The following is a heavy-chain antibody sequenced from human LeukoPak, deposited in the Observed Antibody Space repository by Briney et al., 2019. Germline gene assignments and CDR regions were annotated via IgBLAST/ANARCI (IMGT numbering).Heavy chain of an antibody. V-gene: IGHV1-69*05. CDR3: ARGVDFWSGYVNYFDY. CDR2: IIAIFGTA. CDR1: GGTFSSYA. J-gene: IGHJ4*02. D-gene: IGHD3-3*01. Sequence: ASVKVSCKASGGTFSSYAISWVRQAPGQGLEWMGGIIAIFGTANYAQKFQGRVTITTDESTSTAYMELSSLRSEDTAVYYCARGVDFWSGYVNYFDYWGQGTLVTVSS.